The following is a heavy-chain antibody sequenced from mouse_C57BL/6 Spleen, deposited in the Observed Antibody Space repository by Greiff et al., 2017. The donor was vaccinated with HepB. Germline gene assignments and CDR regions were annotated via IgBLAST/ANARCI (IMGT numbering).Heavy chain of an antibody. V-gene: IGHV5-17*01. CDR1: GFTFSDYG. CDR2: ISSGSSTI. J-gene: IGHJ2*01. CDR3: ARSITTVFDY. Sequence: EVNVVESGGGLVKPGGSLKLSCAASGFTFSDYGMHWVRQAPEKGLEWVAYISSGSSTIYYADTVKGRFTISRDNAKNTLFLQMTSLRSEDTAMYYCARSITTVFDYWGQGTTLTVSS. D-gene: IGHD1-1*01.